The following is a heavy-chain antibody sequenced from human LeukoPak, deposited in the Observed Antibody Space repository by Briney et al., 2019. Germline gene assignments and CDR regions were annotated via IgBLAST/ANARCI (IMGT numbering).Heavy chain of an antibody. CDR3: ARLEDPAPVVPAAPFDY. Sequence: GGSRQISCQGSGSRFISYWVGGVGRMPGKGRGGLGIIYPGGADTTYSPSFQGQVTISAGQSISTASRRASSLKASDTAMYYCARLEDPAPVVPAAPFDYWGQGTLVAVSS. D-gene: IGHD2-2*01. J-gene: IGHJ4*02. V-gene: IGHV5-51*01. CDR1: GSRFISYW. CDR2: IYPGGADT.